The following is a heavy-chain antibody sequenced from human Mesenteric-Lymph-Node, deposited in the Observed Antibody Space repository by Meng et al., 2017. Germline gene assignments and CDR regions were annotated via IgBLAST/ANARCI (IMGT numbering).Heavy chain of an antibody. Sequence: ASVKVSCKASGYTFTSYGISWVRQAPGQGLKWMGWISAYNGNTNYAQKLQGRVTMTTDTSTSTAYMELRSLRSDDTAVYYCARDEGQQLGTYYYYGMDVWGQGTTVTVSS. D-gene: IGHD6-13*01. CDR3: ARDEGQQLGTYYYYGMDV. V-gene: IGHV1-18*01. J-gene: IGHJ6*02. CDR2: ISAYNGNT. CDR1: GYTFTSYG.